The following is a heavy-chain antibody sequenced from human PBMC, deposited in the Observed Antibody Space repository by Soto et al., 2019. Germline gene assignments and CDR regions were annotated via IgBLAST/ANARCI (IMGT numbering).Heavy chain of an antibody. J-gene: IGHJ4*02. CDR2: ITSSGTTV. V-gene: IGHV3-48*02. CDR1: GFTFSSYS. D-gene: IGHD6-13*01. Sequence: EVHLVESGGGLVQPGGSLRLSCAASGFTFSSYSLNWVRKAPGKGLEWVSYITSSGTTVYYADSVRGRFTISRDNAKNSLYLQMNSLRDDDTAVYYCARGSSNWAYYFDFWGQGILVTVSS. CDR3: ARGSSNWAYYFDF.